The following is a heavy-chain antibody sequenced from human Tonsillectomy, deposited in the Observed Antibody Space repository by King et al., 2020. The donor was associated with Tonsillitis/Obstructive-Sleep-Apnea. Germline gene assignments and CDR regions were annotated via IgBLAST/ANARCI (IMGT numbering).Heavy chain of an antibody. Sequence: VQLQQWGAGLLKPSETLSLTCAVYGGSFSGYYWSWIRQPPGKGLEWIGEINHSGSTNYNPSLKSRVTISVDTSKNQFSLKLSSETAADTAVYYCARGPQRYCSSTSCYTLNYYYGMDVWGQGTTVTVSS. CDR1: GGSFSGYY. CDR2: INHSGST. V-gene: IGHV4-34*01. D-gene: IGHD2-2*02. J-gene: IGHJ6*02. CDR3: ARGPQRYCSSTSCYTLNYYYGMDV.